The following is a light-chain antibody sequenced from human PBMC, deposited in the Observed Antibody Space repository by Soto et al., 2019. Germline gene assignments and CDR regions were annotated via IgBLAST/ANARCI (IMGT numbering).Light chain of an antibody. V-gene: IGKV1-5*03. J-gene: IGKJ1*01. CDR3: QQYKSYFRT. Sequence: MNQSPSILSAKVGDRVTITCRASQSISSWLAWYQQKPGKAPKLLIYQASSLQSGVPSRFSGSGSETEFTLTISSLLPDDFATYFCQQYKSYFRTFGQGTIVDVK. CDR1: QSISSW. CDR2: QAS.